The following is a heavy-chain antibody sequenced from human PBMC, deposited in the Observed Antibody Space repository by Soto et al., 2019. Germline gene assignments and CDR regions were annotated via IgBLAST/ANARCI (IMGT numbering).Heavy chain of an antibody. J-gene: IGHJ6*01. CDR2: IKQDGSEK. CDR1: GFTFSSYW. Sequence: EVQLVESGGGLVQPGGSLRLSCAASGFTFSSYWMSWVRQAPGKGLEWVANIKQDGSEKYYVDSVKGRFTISRDNAKNSLYLQMNSLRAEDKAVYYCARVHRHVLMVYATHFYYCGMDVWGEGTTVAVSS. CDR3: ARVHRHVLMVYATHFYYCGMDV. D-gene: IGHD2-8*01. V-gene: IGHV3-7*03.